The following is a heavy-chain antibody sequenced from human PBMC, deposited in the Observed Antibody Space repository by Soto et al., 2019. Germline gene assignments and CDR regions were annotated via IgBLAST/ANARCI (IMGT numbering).Heavy chain of an antibody. D-gene: IGHD3-3*01. V-gene: IGHV4-34*01. J-gene: IGHJ4*02. CDR2: INHSGST. Sequence: SETLSLTCAVYGGSFSGYYWSWIRQPPGKGLEWIGEINHSGSTNYNPSLKSRVTISVDTSKNQFSLKLSSVTAADTAVYYCARGDFWSGYQTLEKYYFDYWGQGTLVTVSS. CDR1: GGSFSGYY. CDR3: ARGDFWSGYQTLEKYYFDY.